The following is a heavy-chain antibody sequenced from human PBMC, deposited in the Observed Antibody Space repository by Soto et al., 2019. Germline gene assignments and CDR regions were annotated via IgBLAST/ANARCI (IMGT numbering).Heavy chain of an antibody. CDR1: GGSITSHY. CDR2: IHHSGST. J-gene: IGHJ6*02. CDR3: ARQGFGQLHGLVDV. V-gene: IGHV4-59*08. Sequence: QVQLQESGPGLVKPSETLSLTCSVSGGSITSHYCSWFRQPPAKGLGWIGYIHHSGSTSYNPSLKSRVTMSVDTSKNLFSLKVSSVTAADAALYYCARQGFGQLHGLVDVWGPGTTVTVSS. D-gene: IGHD3-10*01.